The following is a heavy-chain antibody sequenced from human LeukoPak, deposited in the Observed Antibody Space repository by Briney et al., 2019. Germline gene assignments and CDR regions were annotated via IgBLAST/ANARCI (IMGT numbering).Heavy chain of an antibody. Sequence: GGSLRLSCAASGFTFSSYGMSWVRPPPGKGLEWVSAISGSGGSTYYADSVKSRFTISRDNSKNTLYLQMNSLRAEDTAVYYCARNYGSGSYGPFDYWGQGTLVTVSS. CDR2: ISGSGGST. CDR3: ARNYGSGSYGPFDY. V-gene: IGHV3-23*01. CDR1: GFTFSSYG. D-gene: IGHD3-10*01. J-gene: IGHJ4*02.